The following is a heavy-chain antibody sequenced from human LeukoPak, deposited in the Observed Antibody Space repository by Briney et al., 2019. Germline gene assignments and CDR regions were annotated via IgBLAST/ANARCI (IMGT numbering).Heavy chain of an antibody. J-gene: IGHJ4*02. CDR2: ISGSGGST. CDR3: AKDRTVVVAARIDY. V-gene: IGHV3-23*01. D-gene: IGHD2-15*01. Sequence: PGGSRRLSCAAPGFTFSSYAMSWAPQAPGKGLEWVPPISGSGGSTYYADSVRSRFTISRDNSKNTLYLQMNSLRAEDTAVYYCAKDRTVVVAARIDYWGQGTLVTVSS. CDR1: GFTFSSYA.